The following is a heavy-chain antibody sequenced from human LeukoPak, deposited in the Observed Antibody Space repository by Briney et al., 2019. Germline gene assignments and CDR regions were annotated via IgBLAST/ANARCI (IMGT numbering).Heavy chain of an antibody. V-gene: IGHV4-4*07. CDR3: ARAETYSSGWYDPFFDY. D-gene: IGHD6-19*01. CDR1: GGTISSYY. Sequence: SETLSLTCTVAGGTISSYYWSWIRQPAGTALEWIGRIYTSGTITYDPSLKSRVTMSVDTSKNQFSLKLRSVTAADTAVYHCARAETYSSGWYDPFFDYWGQGTLVTVST. J-gene: IGHJ4*02. CDR2: IYTSGTI.